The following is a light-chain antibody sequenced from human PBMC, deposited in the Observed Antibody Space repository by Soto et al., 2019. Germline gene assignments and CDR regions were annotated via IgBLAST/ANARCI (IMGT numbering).Light chain of an antibody. CDR3: MQSLQPLRT. CDR2: LGS. J-gene: IGKJ2*01. Sequence: DIVMTQSPLSLPVTPGEPASISCRSSQSLLHSNGYNYLDWYLQKPGQSPQLLIYLGSNRASGVPDRFSGSGSCTDFTLKISRVEAEDVGVYYCMQSLQPLRTFGQGTKLQIK. V-gene: IGKV2-28*01. CDR1: QSLLHSNGYNY.